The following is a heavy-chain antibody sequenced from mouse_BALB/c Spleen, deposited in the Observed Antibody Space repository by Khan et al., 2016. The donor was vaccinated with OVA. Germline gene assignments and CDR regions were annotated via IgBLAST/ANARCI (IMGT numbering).Heavy chain of an antibody. D-gene: IGHD2-3*01. V-gene: IGHV1-18*01. CDR1: GYTFPEYT. J-gene: IGHJ1*01. CDR2: FNPNNGGA. Sequence: EVQLQQSGPELVKPGASVKISCKTSGYTFPEYTIHWVKQSHGKSLEWIGRFNPNNGGAHYNQKFKGKATLTVDKSSSTAYMELRSLTTEDSAVYDCARRDGCAYYWYFDVWGAGTTVTVSS. CDR3: ARRDGCAYYWYFDV.